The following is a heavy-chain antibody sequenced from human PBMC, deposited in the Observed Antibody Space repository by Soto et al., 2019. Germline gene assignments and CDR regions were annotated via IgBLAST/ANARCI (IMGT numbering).Heavy chain of an antibody. J-gene: IGHJ3*02. Sequence: VSVKVSCKVSGYTLTELSMHWVRQAPGKGLEWMGGFDPEDGETIYAQKFQGRVTMTEDTSTDTAYMELSSLRSEDTAVYYCATAYKRLRLGELSLLAFDIWGQGTMVTVSS. D-gene: IGHD3-16*02. CDR3: ATAYKRLRLGELSLLAFDI. V-gene: IGHV1-24*01. CDR1: GYTLTELS. CDR2: FDPEDGET.